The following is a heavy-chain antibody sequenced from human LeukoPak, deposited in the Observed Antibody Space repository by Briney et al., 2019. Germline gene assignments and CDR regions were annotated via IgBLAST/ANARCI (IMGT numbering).Heavy chain of an antibody. D-gene: IGHD1-26*01. CDR3: ATEGFSGSYELRS. J-gene: IGHJ5*02. V-gene: IGHV1-24*01. CDR2: SDPQYDET. CDR1: GYILTELS. Sequence: ASVKVSCKVSGYILTELSIHWVRQPPGKGLQWMGGSDPQYDETIYAQKFQGRFIMTEDPSTDTAYMELSSLRSEDTAVYYCATEGFSGSYELRSWGQGTLVTVSS.